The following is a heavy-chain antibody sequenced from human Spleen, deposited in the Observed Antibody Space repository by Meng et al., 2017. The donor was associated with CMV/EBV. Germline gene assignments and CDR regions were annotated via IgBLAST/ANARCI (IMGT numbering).Heavy chain of an antibody. D-gene: IGHD4-11*01. CDR3: ARGFYDYNNYLFH. V-gene: IGHV3-23*01. Sequence: CVASGFTFHIYAMTWVRQAPGKGLEWVSGISGSNGRTYYADSVKGRFTISKDNSKNTLYLQMNSLRAEDTATYYCARGFYDYNNYLFHWGQGTLVTVSS. CDR1: GFTFHIYA. J-gene: IGHJ4*02. CDR2: ISGSNGRT.